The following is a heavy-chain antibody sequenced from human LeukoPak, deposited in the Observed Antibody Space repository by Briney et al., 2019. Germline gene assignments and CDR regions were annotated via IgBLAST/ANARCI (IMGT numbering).Heavy chain of an antibody. CDR3: ARLDHRRFYDSSGQIDY. CDR2: INHSGST. V-gene: IGHV4-34*01. J-gene: IGHJ4*02. D-gene: IGHD3-22*01. CDR1: GGSFSGYY. Sequence: SETLSLTCAVYGGSFSGYYWSWIRQPPGKWLEWIGEINHSGSTNYNPSLKSRVTISVDTSKNQFSLKLSSVTAADTAVYYCARLDHRRFYDSSGQIDYWGQGTLVTVSS.